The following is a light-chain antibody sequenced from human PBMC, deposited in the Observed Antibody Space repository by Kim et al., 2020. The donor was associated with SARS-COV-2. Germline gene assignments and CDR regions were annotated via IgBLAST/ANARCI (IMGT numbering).Light chain of an antibody. J-gene: IGKJ2*01. CDR2: GAS. CDR1: QRVSSSY. V-gene: IGKV3-20*01. CDR3: QQYGSSPRYT. Sequence: SPGARATHSCRASQRVSSSYLAWYQQKPGQAPRLLIYGASSRATGIPDRFSGSGSGTDFTLTSSRLEPEDFAVYYCQQYGSSPRYTFGQGTKLEI.